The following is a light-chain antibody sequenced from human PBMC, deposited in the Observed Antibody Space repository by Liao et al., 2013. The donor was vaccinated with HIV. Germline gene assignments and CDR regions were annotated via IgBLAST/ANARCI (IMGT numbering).Light chain of an antibody. J-gene: IGLJ3*02. V-gene: IGLV3-21*01. CDR1: VLAKKY. CDR3: QVWDSSSDHPGWV. CDR2: YDS. Sequence: SYELTQPSSVSVSPGQTARITCSGDVLAKKYARWFQQKPGQAPVLVIYYDSDRPSGIPERFSGSNSGNTATLTISRVEAGDEADYYCQVWDSSSDHPGWVFGGGTKLTVL.